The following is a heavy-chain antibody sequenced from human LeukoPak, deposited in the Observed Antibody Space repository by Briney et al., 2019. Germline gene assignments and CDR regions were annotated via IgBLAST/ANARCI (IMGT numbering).Heavy chain of an antibody. D-gene: IGHD6-13*01. CDR1: GGSIRSSSYY. Sequence: SETLSLTCTVSGGSIRSSSYYWGWIRQPPGKGLEWIGSIYYSGSTYYNPSLKSRVTISVDTSKNQFSLKLSSVTAADTAVYYCASMVAAAGSNWFDPWGQGTLVTVSS. V-gene: IGHV4-39*07. CDR3: ASMVAAAGSNWFDP. CDR2: IYYSGST. J-gene: IGHJ5*02.